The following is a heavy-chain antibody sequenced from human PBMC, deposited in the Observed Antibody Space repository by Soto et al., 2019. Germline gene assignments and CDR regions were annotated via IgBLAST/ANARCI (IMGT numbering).Heavy chain of an antibody. V-gene: IGHV1-69*13. CDR3: ARGIESSGCLDY. CDR1: GGTFSSYA. CDR2: IIPIFGTA. Sequence: GASVKVSCKASGGTFSSYAISWVRQAPGQGLEWMGGIIPIFGTANYAQKFQGRVTITADESTSTAYMELSSLRSEDTAVYYCARGIESSGCLDYWGQGTLVTVSS. J-gene: IGHJ4*02. D-gene: IGHD6-19*01.